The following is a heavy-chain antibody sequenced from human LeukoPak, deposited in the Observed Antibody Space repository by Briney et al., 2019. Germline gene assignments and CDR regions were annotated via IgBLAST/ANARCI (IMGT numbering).Heavy chain of an antibody. CDR3: ARESPDLDYSCDY. CDR1: GYTFTGYY. CDR2: INPNSGGT. D-gene: IGHD4-11*01. Sequence: GASVKVSCKASGYTFTGYYMHWVRQAPGQGLEWMEWINPNSGGTNYAQKFQGRVTMTRDTSISTAYMELSRLRSDDTAVYYYARESPDLDYSCDYWGQGALVTVSS. J-gene: IGHJ4*02. V-gene: IGHV1-2*02.